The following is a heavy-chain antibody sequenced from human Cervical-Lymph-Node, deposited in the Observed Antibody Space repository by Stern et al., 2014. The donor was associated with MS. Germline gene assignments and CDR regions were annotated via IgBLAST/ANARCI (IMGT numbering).Heavy chain of an antibody. CDR1: GFSFSNYA. J-gene: IGHJ4*02. CDR2: SGSDGGT. Sequence: EVQLVESGGGLVQPGGSLTLSCEASGFSFSNYAMTWVRKAPGKGREWVSGSGSDGGTHYAESVKGRFTISRDNSKNTLYLQMNRLRAEDTALYYFGKDLHNWSADSWGQGTLVTVSS. V-gene: IGHV3-23*04. D-gene: IGHD1-20*01. CDR3: GKDLHNWSADS.